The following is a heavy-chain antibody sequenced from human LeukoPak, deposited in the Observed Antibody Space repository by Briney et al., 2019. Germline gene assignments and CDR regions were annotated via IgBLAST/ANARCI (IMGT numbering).Heavy chain of an antibody. CDR1: GGSISSYY. J-gene: IGHJ6*02. CDR2: IYYSGST. D-gene: IGHD3-16*01. Sequence: SETLSLTCTVSGGSISSYYWSWIRQPPGKGLEWIGYIYYSGSTNYNPSLKSRVTISVDTSKNQFSLKLSSVTAADTAVYYCGRLRYGMDVWGQGTTVTVSS. V-gene: IGHV4-59*01. CDR3: GRLRYGMDV.